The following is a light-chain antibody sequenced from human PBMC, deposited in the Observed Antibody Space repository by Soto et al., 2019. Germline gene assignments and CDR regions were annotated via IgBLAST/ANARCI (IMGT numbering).Light chain of an antibody. V-gene: IGKV3-15*01. Sequence: EIVITQSPSTLSVSPGERATLSCRASQSVGSNLAWYQQKPGQAPRLLIYGASTWATGIPARFSGSGSGTEFTLTISSLQSEDFAVYYCQQYNNWWTFGQGTKVDIK. CDR1: QSVGSN. J-gene: IGKJ1*01. CDR2: GAS. CDR3: QQYNNWWT.